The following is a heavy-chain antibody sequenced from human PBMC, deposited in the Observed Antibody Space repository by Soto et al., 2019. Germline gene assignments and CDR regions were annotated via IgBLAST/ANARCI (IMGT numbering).Heavy chain of an antibody. J-gene: IGHJ4*02. Sequence: PSETLSLTCTVSGGSISSSSYYWGWIRQPPGKGLEWIGSIYYSGSTYYNPSLKSRVTISVDTSKNQFSLKLSSVTAADTAVYYCARHEDYGSTYYFDYWGQGTLVTVSS. D-gene: IGHD4-17*01. V-gene: IGHV4-39*01. CDR1: GGSISSSSYY. CDR2: IYYSGST. CDR3: ARHEDYGSTYYFDY.